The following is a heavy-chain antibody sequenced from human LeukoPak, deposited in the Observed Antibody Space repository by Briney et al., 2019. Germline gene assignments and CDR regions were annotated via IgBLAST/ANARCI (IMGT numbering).Heavy chain of an antibody. D-gene: IGHD1-14*01. CDR2: MNSNNGHT. Sequence: ASVKVSCKASGYTFTSYDINWVRQATGQGLEWMGWMNSNNGHTGYAQKFLGRVTMTRSTSMSTAYMELSSLRSEDTAVYYCARARLTGGSFDIWGQGTMVTVSS. CDR1: GYTFTSYD. V-gene: IGHV1-8*01. CDR3: ARARLTGGSFDI. J-gene: IGHJ3*02.